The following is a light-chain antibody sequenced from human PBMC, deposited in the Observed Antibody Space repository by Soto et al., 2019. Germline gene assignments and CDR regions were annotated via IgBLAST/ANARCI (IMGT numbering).Light chain of an antibody. CDR3: QQYDNLPLT. V-gene: IGKV1-33*01. Sequence: DIQMTRSPSTLSASLGDRVTITCRASQSISSYLNWYQQKSGKAPKLLIYDASDLETGVPSRFSGSGSGTDFTFTINSLQPEDIATYYCQQYDNLPLTFGGGTKVDIK. CDR2: DAS. J-gene: IGKJ4*01. CDR1: QSISSY.